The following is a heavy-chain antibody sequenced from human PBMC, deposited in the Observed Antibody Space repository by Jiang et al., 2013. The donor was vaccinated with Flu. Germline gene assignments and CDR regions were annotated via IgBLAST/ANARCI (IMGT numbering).Heavy chain of an antibody. Sequence: SGAEVKKPGASVRISCRASGYRFSTSYMHWVRQAPGQGLEWMGIINLSGGSTTYAQKFQGRVTMTRDTSTSTVYMDLSSLRSEDTAIYYCARDQEGRDYMDVWGRGTTVTVSS. CDR3: ARDQEGRDYMDV. CDR1: GYRFSTSY. J-gene: IGHJ6*02. CDR2: INLSGGST. D-gene: IGHD3/OR15-3a*01. V-gene: IGHV1-46*01.